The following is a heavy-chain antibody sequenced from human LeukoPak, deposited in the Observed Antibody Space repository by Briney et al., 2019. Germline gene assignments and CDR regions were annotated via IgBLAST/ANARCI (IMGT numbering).Heavy chain of an antibody. CDR3: ARDYGGSSPFDY. Sequence: PGGSLRLSCAASGFTFSSYSMNWVRQAPGKGLEWVSGIIPSGHTTYYADSVRGRFTISRDNSKNTLYLQMNSLRAEDTAVYYCARDYGGSSPFDYWGQGTLVTVSS. J-gene: IGHJ4*02. D-gene: IGHD4-23*01. V-gene: IGHV3-23*01. CDR2: IIPSGHTT. CDR1: GFTFSSYS.